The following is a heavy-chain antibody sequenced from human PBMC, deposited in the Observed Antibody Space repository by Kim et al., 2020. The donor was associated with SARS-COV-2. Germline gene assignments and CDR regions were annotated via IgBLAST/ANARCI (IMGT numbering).Heavy chain of an antibody. CDR2: IKSNDNKT. CDR1: GFTFSAFA. J-gene: IGHJ4*01. CDR3: AKGPWSCGCPPDY. D-gene: IGHD3-10*01. V-gene: IGHV3-23*01. Sequence: GGSLRLSCAASGFTFSAFAMSWVRQAPGKGLEWVSIIKSNDNKTHYAESVKGRFTISRDNSKNTLFLEMNSLRATDTAVYYCAKGPWSCGCPPDYWGHGIRVTVSS.